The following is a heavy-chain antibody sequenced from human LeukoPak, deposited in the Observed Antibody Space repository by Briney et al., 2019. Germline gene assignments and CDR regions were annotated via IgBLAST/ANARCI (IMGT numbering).Heavy chain of an antibody. Sequence: GGSLRLSCITSGFIFDDFGMAWVRQRPGKGLEWVSNINWNSGSIGYADSVKGRFTVSRDNAKNSLYLQMNSLRAEDTALYYCARDGGYCSSTDCHTFDYWGQGILVTVSS. V-gene: IGHV3-20*04. D-gene: IGHD2-2*02. CDR3: ARDGGYCSSTDCHTFDY. CDR2: INWNSGSI. CDR1: GFIFDDFG. J-gene: IGHJ4*02.